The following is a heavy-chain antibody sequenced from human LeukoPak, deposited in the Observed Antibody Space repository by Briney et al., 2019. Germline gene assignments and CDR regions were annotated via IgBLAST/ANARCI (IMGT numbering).Heavy chain of an antibody. V-gene: IGHV1-18*01. CDR3: ARDLWTVPSLWFGESNDAFDI. Sequence: ASVKVSCKASGYTFTSYGISWVRHAPGQGLEWMGWISAYNGNTNYAQKLQGRVTMTTDTSTSTAYMELRSLRSDDTAVYYCARDLWTVPSLWFGESNDAFDIWGQGTMVTVSS. CDR1: GYTFTSYG. CDR2: ISAYNGNT. D-gene: IGHD3-10*01. J-gene: IGHJ3*02.